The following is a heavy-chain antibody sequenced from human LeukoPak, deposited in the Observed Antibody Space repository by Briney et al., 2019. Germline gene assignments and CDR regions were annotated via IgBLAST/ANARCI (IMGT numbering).Heavy chain of an antibody. CDR2: TYYRSKWYN. CDR1: EDSVSSNSAA. V-gene: IGHV6-1*01. D-gene: IGHD2-15*01. Sequence: SQTLSLTCAISEDSVSSNSAAWNWIRQSPSRGLEWLGRTYYRSKWYNDYAVSVKSRITINPDTSKNQFSLQLNSVTPEDTAVYYCARDRRYCSGGSCYSGWFDSWGQGTLVTVSS. J-gene: IGHJ5*01. CDR3: ARDRRYCSGGSCYSGWFDS.